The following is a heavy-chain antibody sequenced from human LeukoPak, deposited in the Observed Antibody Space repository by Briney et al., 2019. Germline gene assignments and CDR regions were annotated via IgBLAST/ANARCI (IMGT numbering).Heavy chain of an antibody. D-gene: IGHD6-6*01. CDR1: GGTFSSYA. CDR2: IIPIFGTA. J-gene: IGHJ6*03. V-gene: IGHV1-69*06. Sequence: SVKVSCKASGGTFSSYAISWVRQAPGQGLEWMGGIIPIFGTANYAQKFQGRVTITADKSTSTAYMELSSLRSEDTAVYYCASRNGPAARYYYMDVWGKGTTVTVSS. CDR3: ASRNGPAARYYYMDV.